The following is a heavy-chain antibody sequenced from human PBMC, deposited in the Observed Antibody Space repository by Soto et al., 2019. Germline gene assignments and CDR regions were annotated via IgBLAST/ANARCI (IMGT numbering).Heavy chain of an antibody. J-gene: IGHJ4*02. CDR1: GGSISSGGYS. CDR3: ARDPVGVTHFDY. CDR2: IYHSGST. D-gene: IGHD1-26*01. V-gene: IGHV4-30-2*01. Sequence: SETLSLTCAVSGGSISSGGYSWSWIRQLPGKGLEWIGYIYHSGSTYYNPSLRSRVTMSIDTSRNQFSLKLRSVTAADTAVCYCARDPVGVTHFDYWGQGALVTVSS.